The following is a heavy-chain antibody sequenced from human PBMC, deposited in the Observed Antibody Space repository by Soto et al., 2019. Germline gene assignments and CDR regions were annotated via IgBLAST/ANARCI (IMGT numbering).Heavy chain of an antibody. CDR2: INLDGTTT. Sequence: EVQLVQSGGGLVQPGGSLRLSCAASGFSFSSYWMHWFRQAPGKGPAWVSQINLDGTTTNYADSVKGRFTISRDNAENTLYLHMNSLRAEDTAVYYCAKDVSWGQSDYWGQGTLVTVSS. J-gene: IGHJ4*02. CDR1: GFSFSSYW. V-gene: IGHV3-74*01. D-gene: IGHD3-16*01. CDR3: AKDVSWGQSDY.